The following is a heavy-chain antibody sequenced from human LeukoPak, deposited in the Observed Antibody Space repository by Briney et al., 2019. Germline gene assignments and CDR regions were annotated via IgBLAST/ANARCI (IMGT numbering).Heavy chain of an antibody. CDR1: GDSVTSFY. CDR2: VYSRGSI. D-gene: IGHD2-15*01. Sequence: SETLSLTCSVSGDSVTSFYWSWIRQTPGKGLEWIGYVYSRGSITYNPSLRSRTTISVDTSQNQFSLYLSSVTAADTAVYYCARRRVVVADRPNSFYYYIDVWGKGTTVTVSS. V-gene: IGHV4-59*02. CDR3: ARRRVVVADRPNSFYYYIDV. J-gene: IGHJ6*03.